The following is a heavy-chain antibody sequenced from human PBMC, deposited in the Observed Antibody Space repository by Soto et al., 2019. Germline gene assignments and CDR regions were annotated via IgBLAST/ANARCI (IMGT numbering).Heavy chain of an antibody. J-gene: IGHJ4*02. CDR2: INAGNGNT. CDR1: GYTFTSYA. V-gene: IGHV1-3*01. D-gene: IGHD6-13*01. CDR3: ARLGGRQYSSSCFDY. Sequence: QVQLVQSGAEVKKPGASVKVSCKASGYTFTSYAMHWVRQAPGQRLEWMGWINAGNGNTKYSQKFQGRVTITRDTSASTADMELSSLRSEDTAVYYCARLGGRQYSSSCFDYWGQGTLVTVSS.